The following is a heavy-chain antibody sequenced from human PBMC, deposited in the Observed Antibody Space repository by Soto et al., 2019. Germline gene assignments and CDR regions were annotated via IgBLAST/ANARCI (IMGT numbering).Heavy chain of an antibody. V-gene: IGHV4-59*01. Sequence: PSDTLSLTCTVSGGSLSSYYWSWIRQPPGKGLEWIGYIYYSGSTNYNPSLKSRVTISVDTSKNQFSLKLSSVTAADTAVYYCARYRAMVNYYYYGMDVWGRGTTVTVSS. J-gene: IGHJ6*02. CDR2: IYYSGST. CDR1: GGSLSSYY. D-gene: IGHD5-18*01. CDR3: ARYRAMVNYYYYGMDV.